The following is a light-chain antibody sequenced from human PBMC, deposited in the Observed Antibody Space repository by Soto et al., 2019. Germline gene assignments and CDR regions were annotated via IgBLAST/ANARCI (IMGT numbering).Light chain of an antibody. Sequence: DNQMTQSPSTLSASVGDRITITCRASQSVSSWLAWYQQKPGKAPKLLIYKASTLESGVPSRFSGSGSETDFTLTISSLQPDDFATYFCQQYNIYPLTFGGGTKVEVK. CDR3: QQYNIYPLT. V-gene: IGKV1-5*03. J-gene: IGKJ4*01. CDR1: QSVSSW. CDR2: KAS.